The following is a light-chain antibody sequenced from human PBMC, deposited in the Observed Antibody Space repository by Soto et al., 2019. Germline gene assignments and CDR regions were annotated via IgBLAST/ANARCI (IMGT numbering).Light chain of an antibody. CDR1: QSVSSSY. J-gene: IGKJ4*01. V-gene: IGKV3-20*01. Sequence: EIELTQSPGTLSLSPVERATLSCRASQSVSSSYLAWYQQKPGQAPRLLIYGASSRATGIPDRFSGSGSGTDFTLTISRLEPEDFAVYYCQQYGSSPLTFGGGTKVDIK. CDR3: QQYGSSPLT. CDR2: GAS.